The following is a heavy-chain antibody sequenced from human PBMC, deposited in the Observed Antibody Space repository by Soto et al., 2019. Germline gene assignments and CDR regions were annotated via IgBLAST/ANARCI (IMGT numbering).Heavy chain of an antibody. CDR1: GYTFTDYY. V-gene: IGHV1-2*02. CDR2: INPTNSGT. CDR3: ARSITSRLVFYYYYMDV. D-gene: IGHD2-21*01. J-gene: IGHJ6*03. Sequence: QVQLVQSGAEVKKPGASVKVSCKASGYTFTDYYIHWVRQAPGPGLQWLGWINPTNSGTRYARSFQGRVTVTRDTSISTAYMELSSLRSDDTAVYYCARSITSRLVFYYYYMDVWGFGTTVTVSS.